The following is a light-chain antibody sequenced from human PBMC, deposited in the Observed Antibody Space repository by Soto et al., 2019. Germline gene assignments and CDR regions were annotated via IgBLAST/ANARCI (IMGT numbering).Light chain of an antibody. CDR3: ATWDDSLKGV. J-gene: IGLJ1*01. Sequence: QSVLTQPPSASGTPGQRVTISCSGSTSNIGSHSVNWFQHLPGTAPKLLINTNNQRPSGVPDRFSGYKSGTSASLVISGLQSEDEGDYYCATWDDSLKGVFGTGTKLTVL. CDR1: TSNIGSHS. CDR2: TNN. V-gene: IGLV1-44*01.